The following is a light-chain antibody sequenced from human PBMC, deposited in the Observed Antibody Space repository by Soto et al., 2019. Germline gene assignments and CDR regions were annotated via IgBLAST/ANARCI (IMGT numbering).Light chain of an antibody. Sequence: QSALTQPASVSGSPGQSITIRCTGSSSDVGGYDHVCWYQQYPGKAPKLLIYEVSHRPSGVSNRFSGSKSGNTASLTISGLQAEDEADYYCSSYTNSNTWVFGGGTK. CDR3: SSYTNSNTWV. J-gene: IGLJ3*02. CDR1: SSDVGGYDH. CDR2: EVS. V-gene: IGLV2-14*01.